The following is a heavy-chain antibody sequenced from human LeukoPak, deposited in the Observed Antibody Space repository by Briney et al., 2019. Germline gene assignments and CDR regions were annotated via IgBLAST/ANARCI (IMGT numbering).Heavy chain of an antibody. CDR3: TRDSQLEWFYS. CDR2: IYHSGST. J-gene: IGHJ5*01. CDR1: GGSISSGGYY. V-gene: IGHV4-30-2*01. D-gene: IGHD3-10*01. Sequence: PSQTLSLTCTVSGGSISSGGYYWSWIRQPPGKGLEWIGYIYHSGSTYYNPSLKSRVTISVDRSKNQFSLKLSSVTAADTAVYCCTRDSQLEWFYSWGQGTLVTVSS.